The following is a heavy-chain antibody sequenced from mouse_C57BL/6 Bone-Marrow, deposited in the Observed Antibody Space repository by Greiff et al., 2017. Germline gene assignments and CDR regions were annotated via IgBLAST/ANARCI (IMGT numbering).Heavy chain of an antibody. CDR2: IDPSDSYT. D-gene: IGHD2-3*01. CDR3: AREDGYSSWFAY. V-gene: IGHV1-50*01. J-gene: IGHJ3*01. CDR1: GYTFTSYW. Sequence: QVQLQQPGAELVKPGASVQLSCKASGYTFTSYWMQWVKQRPGQGLEWIGEIDPSDSYTNYHQKFKGKATLSIDTSSSTAYMQLISLTSSVSSVYYCAREDGYSSWFAYWGQGTLVTVSA.